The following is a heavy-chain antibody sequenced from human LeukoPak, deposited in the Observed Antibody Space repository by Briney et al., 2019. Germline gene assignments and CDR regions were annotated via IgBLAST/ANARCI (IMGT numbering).Heavy chain of an antibody. CDR3: ARDLGGRMGLSAV. J-gene: IGHJ6*02. CDR2: IYSGGST. CDR1: GRTVSSNY. Sequence: GGSLRLSCAASGRTVSSNYMSWVRQAPGKGLEWVSVIYSGGSTNYADSVKGRFTISRDSSKNTLSLQLNSLRAEDTAVYYCARDLGGRMGLSAVWGQGTTVTVSS. D-gene: IGHD5-24*01. V-gene: IGHV3-53*01.